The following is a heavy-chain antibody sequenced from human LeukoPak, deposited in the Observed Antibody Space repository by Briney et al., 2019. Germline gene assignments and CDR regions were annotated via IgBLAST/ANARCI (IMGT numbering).Heavy chain of an antibody. CDR3: ARGLRAETYDAFDI. CDR2: ISSSSSYI. Sequence: GGSLRLSCAASGFTFSSYSMNWVRQAPGKGLEWVSSISSSSSYIYYADSVKGRFTISRDNAKNSLYLQMNSLRAEDTAVYCCARGLRAETYDAFDIWGQGTMVTVSS. CDR1: GFTFSSYS. D-gene: IGHD4-17*01. V-gene: IGHV3-21*01. J-gene: IGHJ3*02.